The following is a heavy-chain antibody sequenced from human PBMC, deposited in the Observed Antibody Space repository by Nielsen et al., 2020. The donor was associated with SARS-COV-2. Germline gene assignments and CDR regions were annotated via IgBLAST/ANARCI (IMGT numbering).Heavy chain of an antibody. Sequence: SETLSLTCAVYGGSFGGYYWSWIRQPPGKGLEWIGYIYYSGSTNYNPSLKSRVTISVDTSKNQFSLKLSSVTAADTAVYYCARALDFWSGYYTRLNYMDVWGKGTTVTVSS. CDR1: GGSFGGYY. V-gene: IGHV4-59*01. CDR2: IYYSGST. CDR3: ARALDFWSGYYTRLNYMDV. D-gene: IGHD3-3*01. J-gene: IGHJ6*03.